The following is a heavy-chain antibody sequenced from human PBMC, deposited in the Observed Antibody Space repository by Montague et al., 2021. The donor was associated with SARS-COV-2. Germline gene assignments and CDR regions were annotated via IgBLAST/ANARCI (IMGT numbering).Heavy chain of an antibody. V-gene: IGHV3-21*01. CDR3: ARGVEMATMGDAFDI. CDR2: ISSSSSYI. D-gene: IGHD5-24*01. J-gene: IGHJ3*02. Sequence: SLRLSCAASGFTFSSYSMNWVRQAPGKGLEWVSSISSSSSYIYYADSVKGRFTISRDNAKSSLYLQMNSLGAEDTAVYYCARGVEMATMGDAFDIWGQGTMVTVSS. CDR1: GFTFSSYS.